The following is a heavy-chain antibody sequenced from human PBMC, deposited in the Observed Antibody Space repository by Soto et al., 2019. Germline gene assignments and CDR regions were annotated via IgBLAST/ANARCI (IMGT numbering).Heavy chain of an antibody. CDR1: GFTFSSYA. V-gene: IGHV3-30-3*01. CDR3: ARTRHTVRGYFDY. Sequence: GASLRLSCSASGFTFSSYAMQWVLQAPGTGLEWLAVISYDGINKYYADSVKGRFTISRDNSKNTLYLQMNSLRAEDTAVYYCARTRHTVRGYFDYWGQGTLVTVSS. J-gene: IGHJ4*02. D-gene: IGHD4-4*01. CDR2: ISYDGINK.